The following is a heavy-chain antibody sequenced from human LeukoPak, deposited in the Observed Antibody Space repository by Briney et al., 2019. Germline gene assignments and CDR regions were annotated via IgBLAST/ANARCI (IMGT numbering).Heavy chain of an antibody. J-gene: IGHJ4*02. CDR1: GGSISSGGYS. D-gene: IGHD7-27*01. CDR3: ARSNWGFHFDY. Sequence: SETLSLTCAVSGGSISSGGYSWSWIRQPAGKGLEWIGYIYHSGSTYYNPSLKSRVTISVDRSKNQFSLKLSSVTAADTAVYYCARSNWGFHFDYWGQGTLVTVSS. V-gene: IGHV4-30-2*01. CDR2: IYHSGST.